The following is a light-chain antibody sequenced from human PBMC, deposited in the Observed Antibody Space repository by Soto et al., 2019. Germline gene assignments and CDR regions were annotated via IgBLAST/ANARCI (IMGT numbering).Light chain of an antibody. CDR2: SNN. J-gene: IGLJ3*02. CDR3: ATWDDSLSGRA. CDR1: SSNIGSNY. Sequence: QSVLTQPPSASGTPGQRVTISCSGSSSNIGSNYVYWYQQLPGTAPKLLIFSNNQRPSGVPDRFSGSKSGTSASLAISGLRSEDEADYYCATWDDSLSGRAFGRGTKLTVL. V-gene: IGLV1-47*02.